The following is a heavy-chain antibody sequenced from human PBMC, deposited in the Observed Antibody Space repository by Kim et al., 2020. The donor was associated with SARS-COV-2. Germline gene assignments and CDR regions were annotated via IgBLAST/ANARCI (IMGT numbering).Heavy chain of an antibody. CDR2: IYYSGST. D-gene: IGHD2-2*01. Sequence: SETLSLTCTVSGGSISSYYWSWIRQPPGKGLEWIGYIYYSGSTNYNPSLKSRVTISVDTSKNQFSLKLSSVTAADTAVYYCARSAVRTSSLYYYYGMDVWGQGTTVTVAS. CDR1: GGSISSYY. CDR3: ARSAVRTSSLYYYYGMDV. V-gene: IGHV4-59*01. J-gene: IGHJ6*02.